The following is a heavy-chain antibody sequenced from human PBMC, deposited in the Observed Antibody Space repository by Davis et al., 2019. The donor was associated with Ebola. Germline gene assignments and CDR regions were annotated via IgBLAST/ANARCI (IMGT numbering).Heavy chain of an antibody. CDR3: ARSMIVVVSHYGMDV. CDR2: IIPILGIA. CDR1: GGTFSSYA. J-gene: IGHJ6*02. Sequence: SVKVSCKASGGTFSSYAISWVRQAPGQGLEWMGRIIPILGIANYAQKFQGRVTITADKSTSTAYMELSSLRSEDTAVYYCARSMIVVVSHYGMDVWGQGTTVTVSS. V-gene: IGHV1-69*04. D-gene: IGHD3-22*01.